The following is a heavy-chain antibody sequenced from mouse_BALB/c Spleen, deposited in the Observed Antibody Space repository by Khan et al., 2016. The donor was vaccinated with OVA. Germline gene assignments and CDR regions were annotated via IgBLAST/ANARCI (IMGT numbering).Heavy chain of an antibody. CDR3: ASARPYHRYDGYAMDY. CDR1: GFSLSSYG. J-gene: IGHJ4*01. D-gene: IGHD2-14*01. V-gene: IGHV2-9*02. CDR2: MWAGKTT. Sequence: VQLQESGPGLVAPSQTLSITYTVSGFSLSSYGVHWVRQPPGKGLEWVGVMWAGKTTNYNSTLMSRLSISKDNSKSQVFLKMNSLQTDDTAMYCCASARPYHRYDGYAMDYWGQGTSVTVSS.